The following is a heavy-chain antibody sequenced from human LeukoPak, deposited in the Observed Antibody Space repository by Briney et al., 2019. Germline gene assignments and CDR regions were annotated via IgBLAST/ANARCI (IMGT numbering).Heavy chain of an antibody. CDR1: GFTFSRFG. CDR2: IKQDGSEK. V-gene: IGHV3-7*01. Sequence: SGGSLRLSCAASGFTFSRFGMHWVRQAPGRGPEWVANIKQDGSEKYYVDSVKGRFTISRDNTKNSLYLQMNSLRAEDTAVYYCARDRGVVVTDYWGQGTLVTVSS. CDR3: ARDRGVVVTDY. J-gene: IGHJ4*02. D-gene: IGHD3-22*01.